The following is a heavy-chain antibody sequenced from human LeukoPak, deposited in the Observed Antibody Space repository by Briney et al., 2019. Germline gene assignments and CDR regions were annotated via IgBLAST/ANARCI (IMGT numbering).Heavy chain of an antibody. D-gene: IGHD3-22*01. J-gene: IGHJ4*02. CDR1: GFTFGNYA. CDR3: AKGGGDYYDSSGYPGLGDY. Sequence: GGSLRLSCAASGFTFGNYAMSWVRQAPGKGLEWVSYIRGSGGSTYYADSVKGWFTISRDNSKNTVYLQMNSLRAEDTAVYYCAKGGGDYYDSSGYPGLGDYWGQGTLVTVSS. V-gene: IGHV3-23*01. CDR2: IRGSGGST.